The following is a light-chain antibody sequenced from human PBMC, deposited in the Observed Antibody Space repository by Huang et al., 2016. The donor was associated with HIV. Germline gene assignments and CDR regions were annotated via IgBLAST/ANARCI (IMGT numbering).Light chain of an antibody. Sequence: DIQMTQSPSSLSASVGHRVTITCQASQDISNYLSWYQQKSGKATKLLIYDASNLETGVPARFSGSGSGTHFTFTISSLQHEDFATYYCQQYDNLPYTFGQGTKLEIE. J-gene: IGKJ2*01. CDR3: QQYDNLPYT. V-gene: IGKV1-33*01. CDR1: QDISNY. CDR2: DAS.